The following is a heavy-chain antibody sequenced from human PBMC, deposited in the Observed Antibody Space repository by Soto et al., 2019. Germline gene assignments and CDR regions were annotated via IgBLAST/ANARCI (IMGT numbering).Heavy chain of an antibody. V-gene: IGHV1-69*06. D-gene: IGHD3-10*01. CDR1: GGTFSSYA. CDR2: IIPIFGTA. CDR3: ARGRRDYYYYGMDV. J-gene: IGHJ6*02. Sequence: QVQLVQSGAEVKKPGSSVKVSCKASGGTFSSYAISWVRQAPGQGLEWMGGIIPIFGTANYAQKFQGRVTITADKSTSTAYMELSSLRSDDTAVYYCARGRRDYYYYGMDVWGQGTTVTVSS.